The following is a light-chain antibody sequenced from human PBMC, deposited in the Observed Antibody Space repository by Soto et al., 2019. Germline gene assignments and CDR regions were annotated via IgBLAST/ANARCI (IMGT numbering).Light chain of an antibody. J-gene: IGLJ1*01. V-gene: IGLV2-14*01. CDR1: IRAVRHYKY. CDR3: ASSTGVTDV. Sequence: QSALTQPASVSGSPGQSITISCTGFIRAVRHYKYVSWYQQHPGKPPKLIIYEANHRPSGDSDRFSGATSGTTASLTITGVQTEEEADYLCASSTGVTDVFGGGTKLTVL. CDR2: EAN.